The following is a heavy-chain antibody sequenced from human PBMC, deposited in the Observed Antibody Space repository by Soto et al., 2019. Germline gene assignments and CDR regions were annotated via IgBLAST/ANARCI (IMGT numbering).Heavy chain of an antibody. CDR3: SKDRYLDHDSRGYWFDN. V-gene: IGHV3-23*01. CDR2: ISRYGDIT. CDR1: GFTFNIYA. Sequence: EVQLLESGGDLIQPGGSLRLSCAASGFTFNIYAMTWVRQAPGKGLEWVSAISRYGDITYYADSVEGRFSISRDNSKNTLYLQMNCLRAEATAVYYCSKDRYLDHDSRGYWFDNWGQGTLVTVSS. J-gene: IGHJ4*02. D-gene: IGHD3-22*01.